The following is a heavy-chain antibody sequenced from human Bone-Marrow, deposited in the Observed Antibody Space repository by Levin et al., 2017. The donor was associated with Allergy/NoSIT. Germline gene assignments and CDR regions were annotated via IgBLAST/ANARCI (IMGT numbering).Heavy chain of an antibody. CDR1: GFTFSTYA. V-gene: IGHV3-30*18. J-gene: IGHJ4*02. D-gene: IGHD6-19*01. CDR2: ISYDGSNK. Sequence: GESLKISCAASGFTFSTYAMHWVRQAPGKGLEWVAVISYDGSNKYFADSVKGRFTISRDNSKNTLYLQINSLRGEDTAVYYCAKEGSVWDFDYWGQGTLVTVSS. CDR3: AKEGSVWDFDY.